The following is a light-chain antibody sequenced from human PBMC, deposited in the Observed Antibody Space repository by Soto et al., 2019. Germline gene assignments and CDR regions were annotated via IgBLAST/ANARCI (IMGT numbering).Light chain of an antibody. Sequence: QSVLTQPPSVPGAPGQRVTISCTGSSSNIGAGYDVHWYQQLPGTAPKLLIYGNSNRPSGVPDRFSGSKSGTSASLAITGLQAEDEADYYCQSYDSSLSVFYVFGTGTKVTV. J-gene: IGLJ1*01. CDR2: GNS. CDR3: QSYDSSLSVFYV. V-gene: IGLV1-40*01. CDR1: SSNIGAGYD.